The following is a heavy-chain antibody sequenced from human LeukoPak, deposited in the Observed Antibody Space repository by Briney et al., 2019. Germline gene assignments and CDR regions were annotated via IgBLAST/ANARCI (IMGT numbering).Heavy chain of an antibody. J-gene: IGHJ6*03. D-gene: IGHD5-18*01. V-gene: IGHV3-21*01. CDR2: ISSGSSYI. CDR1: GFTFDTYS. Sequence: GGSLRLSCAASGFTFDTYSVNWVRQAPGKGLEWVSSISSGSSYIYVADSVKGRFTISRDNTKNSLYLQMNSLRAEDTAVYYCARASYRYSYENYYMDVWGKGTTVTVSS. CDR3: ARASYRYSYENYYMDV.